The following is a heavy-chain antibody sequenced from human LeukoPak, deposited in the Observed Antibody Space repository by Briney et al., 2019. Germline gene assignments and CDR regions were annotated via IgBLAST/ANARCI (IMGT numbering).Heavy chain of an antibody. CDR3: ARVGNWGSTSCSFDC. CDR1: GGSISGYY. Sequence: SETLSLTCTVSGGSISGYYWSWIRQCPGKGLEWIGFIYSSGTTNYNPSLKSRVTISVDMSKNQFSLKLSSVTAADAAVYYCARVGNWGSTSCSFDCWGQGALVTVSS. J-gene: IGHJ4*02. V-gene: IGHV4-59*08. D-gene: IGHD2-2*01. CDR2: IYSSGTT.